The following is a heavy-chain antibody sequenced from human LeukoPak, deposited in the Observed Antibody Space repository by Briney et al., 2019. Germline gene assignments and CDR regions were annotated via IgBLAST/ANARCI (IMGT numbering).Heavy chain of an antibody. CDR1: GGSISSYY. CDR3: ARARPFYYDSSGYYYDWFDP. V-gene: IGHV4-59*01. D-gene: IGHD3-22*01. Sequence: SETLSLTCTVSGGSISSYYWSWIRQPPGKGLEWIGYIYYSGSTNYNPSLKSRVTISVDTSKNQFSLKLSSVTAADTAVYYCARARPFYYDSSGYYYDWFDPWGQGTLVTVSS. CDR2: IYYSGST. J-gene: IGHJ5*02.